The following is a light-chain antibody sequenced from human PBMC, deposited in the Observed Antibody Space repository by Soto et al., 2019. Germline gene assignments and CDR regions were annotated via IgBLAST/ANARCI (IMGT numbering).Light chain of an antibody. CDR2: DAS. CDR3: QHYNSYSEA. V-gene: IGKV1-5*01. CDR1: QSVSTR. J-gene: IGKJ1*01. Sequence: DIQITQSPFTLSASVRDRVTTTTRASQSVSTRLAWHQQKPGKAPKVLIYDASNLETGVPSRFSGSGSGREFTLTISSLQPDDFATYYCQHYNSYSEAFGQGTKVDIK.